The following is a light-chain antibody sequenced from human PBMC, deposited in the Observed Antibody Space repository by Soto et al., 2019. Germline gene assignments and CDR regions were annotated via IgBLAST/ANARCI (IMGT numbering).Light chain of an antibody. J-gene: IGKJ4*01. CDR2: GAS. Sequence: EVVMTQSPATQSVSPGERATLSCRASQSVGTNLAWYQQKPGQAPRLLIYGASTRATGIPARFSGSGSGTEFTLTISSLQSEDLAVYYCQQYNQWPPLTFGGGTKVEIK. CDR1: QSVGTN. CDR3: QQYNQWPPLT. V-gene: IGKV3-15*01.